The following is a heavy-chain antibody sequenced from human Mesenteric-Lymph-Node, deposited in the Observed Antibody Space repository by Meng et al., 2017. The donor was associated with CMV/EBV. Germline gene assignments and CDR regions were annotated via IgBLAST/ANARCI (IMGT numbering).Heavy chain of an antibody. CDR3: ANWFDP. CDR1: GFTFSNYE. CDR2: ISSSGSTV. Sequence: GESLKISCATSGFTFSNYEMNWVRQAPGKGLEWVSYISSSGSTVYDADSVKGRFTISRDNAKNSLYLQMNSLRTEDTAVYYCANWFDPWGLGTLVTVSS. V-gene: IGHV3-48*03. J-gene: IGHJ5*02.